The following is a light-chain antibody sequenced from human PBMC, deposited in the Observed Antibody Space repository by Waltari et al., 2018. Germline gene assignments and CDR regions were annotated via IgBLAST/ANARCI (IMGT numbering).Light chain of an antibody. J-gene: IGLJ3*02. Sequence: QSALTQPASVSGSPGQSITIPCSGTSADIGRYNLVACYQQLPGNAPKLVIHEVTERPSELSNRFSGSKSGNTASLTISGLQAEDEADYYCSSFESSRTWVFGGGTKLTVL. V-gene: IGLV2-23*02. CDR1: SADIGRYNL. CDR2: EVT. CDR3: SSFESSRTWV.